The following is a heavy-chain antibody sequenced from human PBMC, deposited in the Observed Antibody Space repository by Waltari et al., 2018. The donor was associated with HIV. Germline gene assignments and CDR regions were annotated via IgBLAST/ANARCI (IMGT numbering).Heavy chain of an antibody. J-gene: IGHJ4*02. D-gene: IGHD5-18*01. V-gene: IGHV4-39*01. CDR2: IYYSGTT. CDR3: ARHIGYSPDYFDY. CDR1: GGSISSSTYY. Sequence: QLQLQESGPGLVKPSETLSLTCTVSGGSISSSTYYWGWIRQPPGKGLEWLGSIYYSGTTSYNPSLKSRVTVSVDTSKNQFSLKLSSVTAADTAVYYCARHIGYSPDYFDYWGQGTLVTVSS.